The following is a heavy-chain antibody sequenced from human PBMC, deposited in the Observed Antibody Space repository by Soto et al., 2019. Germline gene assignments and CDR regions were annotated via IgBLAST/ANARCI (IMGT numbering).Heavy chain of an antibody. J-gene: IGHJ6*03. CDR2: INHSGST. CDR3: AREGHGTYYYYMDV. V-gene: IGHV4-34*01. D-gene: IGHD1-7*01. CDR1: GGSFSGYY. Sequence: PSETLSLTCAVYGGSFSGYYWSWIRQPPGKGLEWIGEINHSGSTNYNPSLKSRVTISVDTSKNQFSLKLSSVTAADAAVYYCAREGHGTYYYYMDVWGKGTTVTVSS.